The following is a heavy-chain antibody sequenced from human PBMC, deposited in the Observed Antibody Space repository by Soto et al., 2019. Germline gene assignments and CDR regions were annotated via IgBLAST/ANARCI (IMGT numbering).Heavy chain of an antibody. J-gene: IGHJ4*02. CDR3: AKDKVPAQAYGGYVAYFDS. CDR2: ISGSGGST. D-gene: IGHD5-12*01. CDR1: GFTFSSYA. V-gene: IGHV3-23*01. Sequence: PGGSLRLSCAASGFTFSSYAMSWVRQAPGKGLEWVSAISGSGGSTYYADSVKGRFTISRDNSKNTLYLQMNSLRAEDTAVYYCAKDKVPAQAYGGYVAYFDSWGQGTLATVSS.